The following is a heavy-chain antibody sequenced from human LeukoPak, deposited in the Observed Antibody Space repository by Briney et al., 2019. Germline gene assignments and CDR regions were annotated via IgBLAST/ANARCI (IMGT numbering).Heavy chain of an antibody. D-gene: IGHD3-10*01. V-gene: IGHV4-34*01. Sequence: PSETLSLTCAVYGVSFSGYYWSWIRQPPGKGLEWIGEINHSGSTNYNPSLKSRVTISVDTSKNQFSLKLSSVPAADTAVYYCARCTRITMVRGVIITGIYYFDYWGQGTLVTVSS. CDR1: GVSFSGYY. CDR2: INHSGST. CDR3: ARCTRITMVRGVIITGIYYFDY. J-gene: IGHJ4*02.